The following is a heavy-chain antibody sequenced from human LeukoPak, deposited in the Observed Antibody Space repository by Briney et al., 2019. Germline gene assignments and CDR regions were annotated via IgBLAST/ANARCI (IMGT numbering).Heavy chain of an antibody. J-gene: IGHJ4*02. Sequence: GGSLRLSCAASGFTFSDYYMSWIRQAPGKGLEWVSYNSSSGSTIYYADSVKGRFTISRDNAKNSLYLQTNSLRAEDTAVYYCAREDDYGDSLGAFDYWGQGTLVTVSS. CDR3: AREDDYGDSLGAFDY. CDR2: NSSSGSTI. V-gene: IGHV3-11*01. CDR1: GFTFSDYY. D-gene: IGHD4-17*01.